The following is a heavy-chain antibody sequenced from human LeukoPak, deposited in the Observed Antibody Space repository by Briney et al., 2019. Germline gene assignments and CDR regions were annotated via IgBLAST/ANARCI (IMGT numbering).Heavy chain of an antibody. D-gene: IGHD6-6*01. CDR1: GFTFSSYW. CDR3: ARTNPEDYSSSLYYFDY. J-gene: IGHJ4*02. Sequence: PGGSLRLSCAASGFTFSSYWMHWVREAPGKGLVWVSLINSDGSSTSYADSVKGRFTISRDSAKNTLYLQMNSLRAEDTAVYYCARTNPEDYSSSLYYFDYWGQGTLVTVSS. CDR2: INSDGSST. V-gene: IGHV3-74*01.